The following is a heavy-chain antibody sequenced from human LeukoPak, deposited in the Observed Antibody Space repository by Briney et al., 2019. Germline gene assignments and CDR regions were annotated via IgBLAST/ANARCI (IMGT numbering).Heavy chain of an antibody. CDR3: ARDRLDY. V-gene: IGHV3-7*01. CDR1: GFSVSNTH. CDR2: IKQDGSEK. J-gene: IGHJ4*02. Sequence: PGGSLRLSCVVSGFSVSNTHMSWVRQAPGKGLEWVANIKQDGSEKYYVDSVKGRFTISRDNAKNSLYLQMNSLRAEDTAVYYCARDRLDYWGQGTLVTVSS.